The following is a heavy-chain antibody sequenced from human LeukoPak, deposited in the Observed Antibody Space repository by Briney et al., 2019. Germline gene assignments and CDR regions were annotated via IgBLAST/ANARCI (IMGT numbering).Heavy chain of an antibody. J-gene: IGHJ5*01. Sequence: GGSLRLPCTASGFAFSVYAMSWLRQPPGKGLEWVSTINANSGTTSYAASVRGRFTISRDNSKNTLYLQLNTLRADDTATYYCAKPISGGLAVTADWFHPWGQGTLVVVSS. V-gene: IGHV3-23*01. CDR2: INANSGTT. D-gene: IGHD6-19*01. CDR1: GFAFSVYA. CDR3: AKPISGGLAVTADWFHP.